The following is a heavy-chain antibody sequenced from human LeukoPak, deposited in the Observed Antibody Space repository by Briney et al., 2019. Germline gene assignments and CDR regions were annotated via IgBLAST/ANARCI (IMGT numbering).Heavy chain of an antibody. CDR1: VFTFSSYW. CDR3: ARLVGAPDAFDI. V-gene: IGHV3-7*05. Sequence: GGSLRLSCAASVFTFSSYWMSWVRQAPGKGLEWVANIKQDGSEKHYVDSVKGRFTISRDSAKNSLYLQMNSLRAEDTAVYYCARLVGAPDAFDIWGQGTMVTVSS. CDR2: IKQDGSEK. J-gene: IGHJ3*02. D-gene: IGHD1-26*01.